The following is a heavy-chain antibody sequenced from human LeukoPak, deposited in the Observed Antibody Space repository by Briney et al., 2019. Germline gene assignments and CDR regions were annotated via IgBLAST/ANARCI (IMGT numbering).Heavy chain of an antibody. CDR1: GFTFSDYY. D-gene: IGHD3-3*01. CDR2: ISSSGSTI. CDR3: ARDLPDYDFWSGYRVNWFDP. J-gene: IGHJ5*02. V-gene: IGHV3-11*01. Sequence: GGSLRLSCAASGFTFSDYYMSWIRQAPGKGLEWVSYISSSGSTIYYADSVKGRFTISRDNAKNSLYLQMSSLRAEDTAVYYCARDLPDYDFWSGYRVNWFDPWGQGTLVTVSS.